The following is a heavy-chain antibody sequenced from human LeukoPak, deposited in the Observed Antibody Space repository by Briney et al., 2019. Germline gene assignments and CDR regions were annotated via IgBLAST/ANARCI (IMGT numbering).Heavy chain of an antibody. Sequence: PGRSLRLSCVASGFTFKSYGMHWVRQAPGKGLEWVAIIWYDGSNKYYADFVKGRFTTSRDNSKNTLYLQMNSLRADDTAVYYCARVSGYSGTWYVGYWGQGTLVTVSS. CDR1: GFTFKSYG. V-gene: IGHV3-33*01. CDR2: IWYDGSNK. D-gene: IGHD6-13*01. CDR3: ARVSGYSGTWYVGY. J-gene: IGHJ4*02.